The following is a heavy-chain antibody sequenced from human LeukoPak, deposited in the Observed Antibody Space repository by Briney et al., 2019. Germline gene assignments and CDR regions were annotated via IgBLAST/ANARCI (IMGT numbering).Heavy chain of an antibody. CDR2: ISSSSSYI. Sequence: GGSLRLSCAASGFTFSSYSMNWVRQAPGKGLEWVSSISSSSSYIYYADSVKGRFTISRDNAKNSLYLQMNSLRAEDTAVYYCARALSYDYGDSSFDYWGQGTLVTVSS. CDR3: ARALSYDYGDSSFDY. V-gene: IGHV3-21*01. CDR1: GFTFSSYS. J-gene: IGHJ4*02. D-gene: IGHD4-17*01.